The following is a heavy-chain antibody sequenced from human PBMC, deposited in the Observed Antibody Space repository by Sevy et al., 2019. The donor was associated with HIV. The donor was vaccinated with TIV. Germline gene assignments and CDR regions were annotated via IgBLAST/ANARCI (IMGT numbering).Heavy chain of an antibody. J-gene: IGHJ6*03. CDR3: SRDNRELKPYFYHYMDV. D-gene: IGHD3-10*01. V-gene: IGHV3-49*04. CDR2: IRSKDYDETT. CDR1: GFTFGDYV. Sequence: GGSLRLSCTASGFTFGDYVMSWVRQAPGKGLEWVGFIRSKDYDETTQYAASVKGRFIISRDDSKSTAFLQMNSLKTEDTGVYYCSRDNRELKPYFYHYMDVWGKGTTVTVSS.